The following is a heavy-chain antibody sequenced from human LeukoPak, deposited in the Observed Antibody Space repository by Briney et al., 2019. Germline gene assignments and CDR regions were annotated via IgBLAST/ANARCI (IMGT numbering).Heavy chain of an antibody. D-gene: IGHD2-2*01. CDR1: GFTIHNDW. CDR2: ASPDGSVT. J-gene: IGHJ3*02. Sequence: GGSLRLSCVASGFTIHNDWMHWVRQAPGKGLVWVSQASPDGSVTSYADSVKGRFTISRDNAKNTLYLQMNSLTAEDTAVYYCARDKEASIVVVPAAPGAFDIWGQGTMVTVSS. V-gene: IGHV3-74*01. CDR3: ARDKEASIVVVPAAPGAFDI.